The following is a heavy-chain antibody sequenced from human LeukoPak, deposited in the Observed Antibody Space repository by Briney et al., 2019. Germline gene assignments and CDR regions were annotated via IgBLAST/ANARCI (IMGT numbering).Heavy chain of an antibody. J-gene: IGHJ4*02. V-gene: IGHV3-7*04. D-gene: IGHD3-22*01. CDR1: GFTFRDYW. Sequence: GGSLRLSCLVSGFTFRDYWMSWVRQAPGKGLEWVANINQGGSEKYYVDSVKGRFTISRDSAKSSLYLQMNSLRAEDTAVYYCARDAPYYYDSTGFSPRYFDYWGQGALDTVSS. CDR2: INQGGSEK. CDR3: ARDAPYYYDSTGFSPRYFDY.